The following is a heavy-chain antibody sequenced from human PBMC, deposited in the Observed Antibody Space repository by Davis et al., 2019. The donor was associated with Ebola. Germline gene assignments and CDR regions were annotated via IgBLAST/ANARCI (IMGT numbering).Heavy chain of an antibody. V-gene: IGHV3-30-3*01. CDR2: ISYDGTNK. J-gene: IGHJ6*03. Sequence: GGSLRLSCAASGFTFSSYAMHWVRQAPGKGLEWVAIISYDGTNKYYADSVKGRFTISRDNSKNTLYLQMNSLRAEDTAVYYCANPRGGSSTSWSYYYMDVWGKGTTVTVSS. CDR3: ANPRGGSSTSWSYYYMDV. CDR1: GFTFSSYA. D-gene: IGHD2-2*01.